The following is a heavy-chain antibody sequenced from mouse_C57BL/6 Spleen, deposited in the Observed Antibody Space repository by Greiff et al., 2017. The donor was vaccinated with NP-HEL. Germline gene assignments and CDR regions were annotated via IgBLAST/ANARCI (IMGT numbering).Heavy chain of an antibody. CDR2: IYPSDSET. CDR1: GYTFTSYW. CDR3: ARFGFITTVGGY. D-gene: IGHD1-1*01. V-gene: IGHV1-61*01. J-gene: IGHJ2*01. Sequence: VQLQQSGAELVRPGSSVKLSCKASGYTFTSYWMDWVKQRPGQGLEWIGNIYPSDSETHYNQQFKDKATLTVDKSSSTAYMQLSSLTSEDSAVYYCARFGFITTVGGYWGQGTTLTVSS.